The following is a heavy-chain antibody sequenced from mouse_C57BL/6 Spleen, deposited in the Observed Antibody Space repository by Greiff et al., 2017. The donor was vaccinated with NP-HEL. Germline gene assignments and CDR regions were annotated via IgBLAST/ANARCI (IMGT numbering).Heavy chain of an antibody. D-gene: IGHD1-1*01. J-gene: IGHJ2*01. CDR1: GFNFTDYY. Sequence: VQLQQSGAELVRPGASVKLSCTASGFNFTDYYMHWVKQRPEQGLEWIGRIDPEDGDTEYDPKFQGKATMTADTSSNTAYLQLSSLTSEDTSVYYCTTSYGSSYDYFDYWGQGTTLTVSS. CDR3: TTSYGSSYDYFDY. CDR2: IDPEDGDT. V-gene: IGHV14-1*01.